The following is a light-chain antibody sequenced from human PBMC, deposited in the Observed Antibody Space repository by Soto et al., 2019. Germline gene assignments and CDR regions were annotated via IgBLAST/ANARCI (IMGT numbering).Light chain of an antibody. J-gene: IGKJ5*01. V-gene: IGKV3-20*01. CDR1: QSVSTN. CDR2: GAS. Sequence: EIVMTQSPATLSVSPGERATLSCRASQSVSTNLAWYHQKPRQAPRLLIYGASTRATGIPDRFSGSGSGTDFTLTITRLEPEDFAVYYCQQYGSSITFGQGTRLEI. CDR3: QQYGSSIT.